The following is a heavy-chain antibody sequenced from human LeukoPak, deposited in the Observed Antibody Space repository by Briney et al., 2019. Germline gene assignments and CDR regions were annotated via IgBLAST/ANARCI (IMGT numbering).Heavy chain of an antibody. V-gene: IGHV3-23*01. J-gene: IGHJ4*02. CDR3: AKDGVVVPAVYFDY. D-gene: IGHD2-2*01. CDR2: ISGSGGST. Sequence: GGSLRLSCAASGFSFSSYAMSWVRQAPGKGLEWVSAISGSGGSTYYADSVKGRFTISRDNSKNTLYLQMNSLRAEDTAVYYCAKDGVVVPAVYFDYWGQGTLVTVSS. CDR1: GFSFSSYA.